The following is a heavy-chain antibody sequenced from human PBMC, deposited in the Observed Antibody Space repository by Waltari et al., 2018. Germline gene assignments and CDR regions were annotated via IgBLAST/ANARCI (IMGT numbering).Heavy chain of an antibody. V-gene: IGHV3-30-3*01. CDR3: AREGGSPGGFDY. D-gene: IGHD1-26*01. CDR1: GFTFRSYA. Sequence: QVQLVESGGGVVQPGRSLRLSCAASGFTFRSYAMHWVRQAPGKGLEWVAVISYDGSNKYYADSVKGRFTISRDNSKNTLYLQMNSLRAEDTAVYYCAREGGSPGGFDYWGQGTLVTVSS. J-gene: IGHJ4*02. CDR2: ISYDGSNK.